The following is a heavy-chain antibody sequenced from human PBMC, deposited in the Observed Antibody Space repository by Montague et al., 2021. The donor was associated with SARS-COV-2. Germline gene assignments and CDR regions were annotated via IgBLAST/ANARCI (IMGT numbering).Heavy chain of an antibody. CDR2: TSYSGST. J-gene: IGHJ6*02. CDR3: ARWGEYYDSPYYYYAMDV. V-gene: IGHV4-59*12. Sequence: SETLSLTCTVSGGSISPYCWSWIQQSPGKGLECIGYTSYSGSTDYNPSLKSRVTISIDTSKNQFSLKLSSVTAADTAVYYCARWGEYYDSPYYYYAMDVWGQGTTVTVSS. CDR1: GGSISPYC. D-gene: IGHD3-3*01.